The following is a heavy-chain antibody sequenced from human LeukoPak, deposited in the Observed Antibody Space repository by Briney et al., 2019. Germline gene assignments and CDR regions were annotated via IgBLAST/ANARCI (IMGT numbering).Heavy chain of an antibody. V-gene: IGHV4-34*01. Sequence: SETLSLTCAVYGGSFSGYYWSWIRQPPGKGLEWIGSIYYSGSTYYNPSLKSRVTISVDTSKNQFSLKLSSVTAADTAVYYCASSSPLLVRAFDIWGQGTMVTVSS. CDR2: IYYSGST. CDR3: ASSSPLLVRAFDI. CDR1: GGSFSGYY. D-gene: IGHD6-6*01. J-gene: IGHJ3*02.